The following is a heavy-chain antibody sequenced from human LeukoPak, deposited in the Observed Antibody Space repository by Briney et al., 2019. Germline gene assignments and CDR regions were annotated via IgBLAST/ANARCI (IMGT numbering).Heavy chain of an antibody. D-gene: IGHD4-17*01. Sequence: GGSLRLSCAASGFTFDDYAMHWVRQAPGKGVEGVSGISWNSGSIGYADSVKGRFTISRDNAKNSLYLQMNSLRAEDTALYYCAKDISTVTTAYYYGMDVWGQGTTVTVSS. CDR3: AKDISTVTTAYYYGMDV. J-gene: IGHJ6*02. CDR1: GFTFDDYA. CDR2: ISWNSGSI. V-gene: IGHV3-9*01.